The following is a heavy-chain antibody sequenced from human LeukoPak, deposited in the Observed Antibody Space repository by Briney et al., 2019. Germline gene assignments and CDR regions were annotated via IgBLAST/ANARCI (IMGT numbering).Heavy chain of an antibody. CDR3: AASVDTVIYHYYYAMDV. CDR1: GFTFSSSA. CDR2: IVVGSGST. V-gene: IGHV1-58*02. J-gene: IGHJ6*02. D-gene: IGHD5-18*01. Sequence: SVKVSCKASGFTFSSSAIQWVRQARGQRLEWIGWIVVGSGSTNYAQRFQERVTITRDMSTSTAYMELSSLRSEDTAVYYCAASVDTVIYHYYYAMDVWGQGTTVTVSS.